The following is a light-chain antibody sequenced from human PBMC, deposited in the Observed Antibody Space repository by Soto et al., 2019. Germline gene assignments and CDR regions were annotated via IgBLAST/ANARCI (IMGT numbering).Light chain of an antibody. CDR3: QQYNSYPT. CDR2: KAS. Sequence: DIQMTQSPSTLSASVGDRVTVTCRASQSISTWLAWCQQKPGKAPNLLIYKASSLESGVPSRFSGSGSGTEFTLTISSLQPDDFATYYCQQYNSYPTFGQGTKVEIK. J-gene: IGKJ1*01. CDR1: QSISTW. V-gene: IGKV1-5*03.